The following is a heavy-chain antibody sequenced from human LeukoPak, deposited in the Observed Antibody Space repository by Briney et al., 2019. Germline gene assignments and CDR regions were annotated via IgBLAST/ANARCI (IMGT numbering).Heavy chain of an antibody. Sequence: SQTLSLTCTVSGGSISSGGYYWSWIRQPPGKGLEWIGYIYHSGSTYYNPSLKSRVTISVDRSKNQFSLKLSSVTAADTAVYYCARDGKWSGAFDIWGQGTMVTVSS. J-gene: IGHJ3*02. V-gene: IGHV4-30-2*01. CDR1: GGSISSGGYY. D-gene: IGHD2-15*01. CDR2: IYHSGST. CDR3: ARDGKWSGAFDI.